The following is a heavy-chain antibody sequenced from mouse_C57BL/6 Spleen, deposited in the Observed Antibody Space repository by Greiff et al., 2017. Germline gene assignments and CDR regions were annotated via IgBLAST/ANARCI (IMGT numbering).Heavy chain of an antibody. Sequence: EVQLQQSGPELVKPGASVKISCKASGYTFTDYYMNWVKQSHGKSLEWIGDINPNNGGTSYNQKFKGKATLTVDKSSSTAYMELRSLTAEDSAVYYCAREEEYYGSSYYFDYWGQGTTLTVSS. V-gene: IGHV1-26*01. CDR1: GYTFTDYY. D-gene: IGHD1-1*01. CDR2: INPNNGGT. CDR3: AREEEYYGSSYYFDY. J-gene: IGHJ2*01.